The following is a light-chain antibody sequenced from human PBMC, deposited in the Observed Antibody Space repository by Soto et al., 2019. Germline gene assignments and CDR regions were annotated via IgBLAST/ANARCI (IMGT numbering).Light chain of an antibody. V-gene: IGLV2-11*01. CDR3: SSYAGSYTWV. CDR1: SSDVGGYDY. CDR2: DVS. J-gene: IGLJ3*02. Sequence: SALTQPRSVSGSPGQSVTISCTGTSSDVGGYDYVSWYQQHPGKAPKLMIYDVSKRPSGVPDRFSGSKSGSTASLTISGLQVEDEADYYCSSYAGSYTWVFGGGTKLTVL.